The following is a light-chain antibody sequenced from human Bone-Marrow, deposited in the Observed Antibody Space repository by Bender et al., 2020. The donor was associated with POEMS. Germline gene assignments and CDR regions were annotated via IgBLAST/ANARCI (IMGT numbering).Light chain of an antibody. CDR3: AAWDDRLSAVV. J-gene: IGLJ2*01. Sequence: QSALTQPASVSGSPGQSITISCTGTSSDVGTYNVVSWYQQHPGKAPKLMIYEGSKRPSGVPDRFSGSKSGTSASLAITGLQSEDEADYHCAAWDDRLSAVVFGGGTKLTVL. V-gene: IGLV2-14*02. CDR2: EGS. CDR1: SSDVGTYNV.